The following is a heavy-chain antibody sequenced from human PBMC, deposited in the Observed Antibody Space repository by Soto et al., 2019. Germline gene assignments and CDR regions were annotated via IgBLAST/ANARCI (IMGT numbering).Heavy chain of an antibody. CDR3: ARSPSADYGDYKTAFDI. CDR1: GGSISSGGYY. V-gene: IGHV4-31*03. CDR2: IYYSGST. D-gene: IGHD4-17*01. Sequence: SETLSLTCTVSGGSISSGGYYWSWIRQHPGKGLEWIGYIYYSGSTYYNPSLKSRVTISVDTSKNQFSLKLSSVTAADTAVYYCARSPSADYGDYKTAFDIWGQGTMVTVSS. J-gene: IGHJ3*02.